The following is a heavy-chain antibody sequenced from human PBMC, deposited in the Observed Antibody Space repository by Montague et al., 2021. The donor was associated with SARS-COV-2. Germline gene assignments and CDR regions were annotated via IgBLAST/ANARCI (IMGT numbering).Heavy chain of an antibody. CDR3: VATYNGNWYYFDY. D-gene: IGHD6-13*01. CDR1: GGSFSSGDSY. J-gene: IGHJ4*02. Sequence: SDTLSLTCSVSGGSFSSGDSYWVWLRQAPGKGLEWNGDFHYAGSAYYNPSLRSRVTISADTSKNQFSLKLNTVTAADMAVYYCVATYNGNWYYFDYWGQGTLVSVSS. V-gene: IGHV4-39*01. CDR2: FHYAGSA.